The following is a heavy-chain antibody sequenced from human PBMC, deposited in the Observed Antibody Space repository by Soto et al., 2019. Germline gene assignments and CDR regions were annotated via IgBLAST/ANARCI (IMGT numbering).Heavy chain of an antibody. J-gene: IGHJ4*02. CDR3: AKQQSSGWTFSDY. Sequence: EVQLLESGGGLVQPGGSLRLSCAASGFTFSSYAMSWVRQAPGKGLEWVSTISGSGGTTYYADSVKGRFTISRDNSKTTLYLQMNSLRGEDTAVYYCAKQQSSGWTFSDYWGQGTLVTVSS. CDR1: GFTFSSYA. V-gene: IGHV3-23*01. CDR2: ISGSGGTT. D-gene: IGHD6-19*01.